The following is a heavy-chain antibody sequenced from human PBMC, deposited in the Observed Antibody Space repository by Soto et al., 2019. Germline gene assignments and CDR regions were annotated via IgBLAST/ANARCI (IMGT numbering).Heavy chain of an antibody. D-gene: IGHD6-25*01. CDR1: GYTFNTYD. J-gene: IGHJ4*02. Sequence: VASVKVSCKASGYTFNTYDIYWMRQATGQGLEWMGWMNPYNGNTGYAQKFQGRVTVTRNTSISTVYMELSGLRPDDTAVYYCARRKERSGPHYFDYWGQGSQVTVSS. CDR3: ARRKERSGPHYFDY. CDR2: MNPYNGNT. V-gene: IGHV1-8*01.